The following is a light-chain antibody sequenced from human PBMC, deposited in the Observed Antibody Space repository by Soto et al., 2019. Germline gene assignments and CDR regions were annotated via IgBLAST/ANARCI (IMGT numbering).Light chain of an antibody. V-gene: IGKV1-27*01. Sequence: DIQMTQSPSSLSASVGDRVTITRRASQGISNYLAWYQQKPGTVPKLLIYAASTLQSGVPSRFSGSGSGTDFTLTISSLQPEDVATYYCQKYNSASSFGQGTKVEIK. CDR1: QGISNY. CDR2: AAS. J-gene: IGKJ1*01. CDR3: QKYNSASS.